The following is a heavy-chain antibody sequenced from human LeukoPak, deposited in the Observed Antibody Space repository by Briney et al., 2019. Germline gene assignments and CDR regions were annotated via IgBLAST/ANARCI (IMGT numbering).Heavy chain of an antibody. D-gene: IGHD5-18*01. CDR2: IKQDGSEK. Sequence: GGSLRLSCAASGLTFRTCWMSWVRQAPGKGLEWVANIKQDGSEKYYVDSVKGRFTISRDNAKNSLYLQMNSLRAEDTAVYYCATRGYSYGQFYYYYYMDVWGKGTTVTVSS. J-gene: IGHJ6*03. V-gene: IGHV3-7*01. CDR1: GLTFRTCW. CDR3: ATRGYSYGQFYYYYYMDV.